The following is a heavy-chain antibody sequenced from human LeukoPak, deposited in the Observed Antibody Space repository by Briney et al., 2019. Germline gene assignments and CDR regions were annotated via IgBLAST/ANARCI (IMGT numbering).Heavy chain of an antibody. J-gene: IGHJ6*03. Sequence: ASVKVSCKASGYTFTSYDMNWVRQATGQAREWMGWKSPNSVKTGYAQKFQGRVTITRNTSISTAYMALSSLRSEDTAVYYCARGPFQYCTNGVCYYYYSMDVWGKGTTVTVSS. CDR3: ARGPFQYCTNGVCYYYYSMDV. CDR2: KSPNSVKT. D-gene: IGHD2-8*01. CDR1: GYTFTSYD. V-gene: IGHV1-8*03.